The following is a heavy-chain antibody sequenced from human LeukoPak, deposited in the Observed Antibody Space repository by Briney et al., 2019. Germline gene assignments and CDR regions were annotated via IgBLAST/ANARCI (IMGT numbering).Heavy chain of an antibody. CDR3: ARENFDP. CDR1: GFTFNNYW. J-gene: IGHJ5*02. V-gene: IGHV3-74*01. CDR2: INTDGSST. Sequence: GGSLRLSCAASGFTFNNYWMHWVRQAPGKGLLWVSRINTDGSSTSYADSVKGRFTITRDNAKNMVYLQMNSLRGEDTAVYYCARENFDPWGQGTQVTVSS.